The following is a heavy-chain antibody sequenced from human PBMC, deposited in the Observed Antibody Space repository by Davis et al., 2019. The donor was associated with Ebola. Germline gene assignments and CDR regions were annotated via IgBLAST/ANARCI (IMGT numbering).Heavy chain of an antibody. J-gene: IGHJ6*02. CDR2: ISWNSGSI. Sequence: PGGSLRLSCAASGFTFDDYAMHWVRQAPGKGLEWVSGISWNSGSIGYADSVKGRFTISRDNAKNSLYLQMNSLRAEDTALYYCAKELEVASIAARHYGMDVWGQGTTVTVSS. CDR1: GFTFDDYA. D-gene: IGHD6-6*01. CDR3: AKELEVASIAARHYGMDV. V-gene: IGHV3-9*01.